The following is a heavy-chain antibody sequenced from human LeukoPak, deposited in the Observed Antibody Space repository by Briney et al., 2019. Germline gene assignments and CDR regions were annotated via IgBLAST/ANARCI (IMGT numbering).Heavy chain of an antibody. CDR2: IKKDGGDK. V-gene: IGHV3-7*01. D-gene: IGHD3-3*01. J-gene: IGHJ6*03. Sequence: GGSLRLSCEASGFALKNYWMSWVRQAPGKGLEWVANIKKDGGDKYYVDSVKGRFTISRDNAENSLYLQMNSLRAEDTAIYYCARDLESLGVTLVSYFYYYMDVWGKGTTVTVSS. CDR3: ARDLESLGVTLVSYFYYYMDV. CDR1: GFALKNYW.